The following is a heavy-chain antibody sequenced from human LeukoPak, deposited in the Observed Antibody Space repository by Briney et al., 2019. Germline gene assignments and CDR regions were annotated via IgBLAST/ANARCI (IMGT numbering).Heavy chain of an antibody. J-gene: IGHJ6*02. Sequence: ASVKVSCKASGYTLTSCGISWVRQAPGQGLEWMGWISACNGNTNYAQKLQGRVTMTTYTSTSTAYMELRSLRSDDTAVYYCARDTSIAAPYYYYYGMDVWGQGTTVTVSS. V-gene: IGHV1-18*01. D-gene: IGHD6-6*01. CDR1: GYTLTSCG. CDR2: ISACNGNT. CDR3: ARDTSIAAPYYYYYGMDV.